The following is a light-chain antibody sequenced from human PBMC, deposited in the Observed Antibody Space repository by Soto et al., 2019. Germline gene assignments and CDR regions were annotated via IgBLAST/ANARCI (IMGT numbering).Light chain of an antibody. J-gene: IGKJ1*01. CDR3: QQYGSSPLT. V-gene: IGKV3-15*01. Sequence: EMVMTQSPATLSVSPGERATLSCRASQSVSSNLAWYQQKPGQAPRLLIYGASTRATGIPARFSGSGSGTEFTLTISSLQSEDFAVYYCQQYGSSPLTFGQGTKV. CDR2: GAS. CDR1: QSVSSN.